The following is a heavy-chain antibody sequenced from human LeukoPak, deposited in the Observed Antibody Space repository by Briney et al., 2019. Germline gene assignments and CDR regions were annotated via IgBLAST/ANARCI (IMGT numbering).Heavy chain of an antibody. CDR1: GGSTSSYY. J-gene: IGHJ3*02. D-gene: IGHD3-9*01. CDR2: IYYSGST. Sequence: SETLSLTCTVSGGSTSSYYWSWIRQPPGKGLEWIGYIYYSGSTNYNPSLKSRVTISVDTSKNQFSLKLSSVTAADTAVYYCARENYDILTGYAFDIWGQGTMVTVSS. CDR3: ARENYDILTGYAFDI. V-gene: IGHV4-59*01.